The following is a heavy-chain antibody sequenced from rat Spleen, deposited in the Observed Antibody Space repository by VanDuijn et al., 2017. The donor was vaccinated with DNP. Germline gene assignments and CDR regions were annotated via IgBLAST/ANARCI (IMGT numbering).Heavy chain of an antibody. CDR2: IGPDGTIS. V-gene: IGHV5S13*01. CDR3: TTRAVATVFDY. CDR1: GFTFSDYG. D-gene: IGHD1-3*01. Sequence: EVQLVETGGDLVQPGRSLKLSCAASGFTFSDYGMAWVLQAPTKGLEWVASIGPDGTISYHRDSVKGRFTISRDNTKNTQYLQMDSLRSEDTATYYCTTRAVATVFDYWGQGVMVTVSS. J-gene: IGHJ2*01.